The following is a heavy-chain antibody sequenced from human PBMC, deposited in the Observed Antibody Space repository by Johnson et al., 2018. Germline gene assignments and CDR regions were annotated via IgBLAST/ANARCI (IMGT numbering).Heavy chain of an antibody. J-gene: IGHJ3*02. V-gene: IGHV4-59*01. CDR2: IHDSGST. CDR3: AGHVFGSFDPFAM. D-gene: IGHD3-16*01. CDR1: GGAINSNY. Sequence: QVQLQESGPGLVKPSETLTLTCNVSGGAINSNYWSWIRQTPGKGLEWIGYIHDSGSTKYNPSLRSRVTISVDTSKRLFSLRLSSVTAADTAMYYCAGHVFGSFDPFAMWGQGTMVTVSS.